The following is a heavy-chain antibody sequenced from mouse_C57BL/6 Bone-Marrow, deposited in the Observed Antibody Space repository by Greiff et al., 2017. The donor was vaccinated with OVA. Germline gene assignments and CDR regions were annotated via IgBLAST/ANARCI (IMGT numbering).Heavy chain of an antibody. CDR3: SRFYF. Sequence: VQLQQSGAELVRPGASVKLSCTASGFNITDDYMHWVKQRPEQGLEWIGWIDPENGDTEYALKFQDKATITADASYNTTYLQLSSLTSEDTAVYCCSRFYFWGTGTTLTVSS. J-gene: IGHJ2*01. V-gene: IGHV14-4*01. CDR1: GFNITDDY. CDR2: IDPENGDT.